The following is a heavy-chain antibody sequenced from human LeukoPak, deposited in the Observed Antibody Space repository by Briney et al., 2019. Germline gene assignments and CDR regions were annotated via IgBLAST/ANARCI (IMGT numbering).Heavy chain of an antibody. Sequence: GRSLRLSCAASGFTFSSYGMHWVRQAPGKGLEWVAVIWYDGSNKYYADSVKGRFTISRDNSKNTLYLQMNSLRAEDTAVYYCAKERKVTTRAFDYWGQGTLVTVSS. CDR3: AKERKVTTRAFDY. CDR2: IWYDGSNK. V-gene: IGHV3-33*06. CDR1: GFTFSSYG. D-gene: IGHD4-17*01. J-gene: IGHJ4*02.